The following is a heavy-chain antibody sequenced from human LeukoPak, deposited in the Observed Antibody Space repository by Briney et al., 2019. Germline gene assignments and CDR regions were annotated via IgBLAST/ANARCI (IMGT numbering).Heavy chain of an antibody. V-gene: IGHV4-59*01. CDR2: TYYSGST. Sequence: SETLSLTCTVSGGSISSYYWSWIRQPPGKGLEWIGYTYYSGSTNYNPSLKSRVTISVDTSKNQFSLKLSSVTAADTAVYYCARGDYSLSSYYYYYMDVWGKGTTVTVSS. CDR1: GGSISSYY. CDR3: ARGDYSLSSYYYYYMDV. J-gene: IGHJ6*03. D-gene: IGHD4-11*01.